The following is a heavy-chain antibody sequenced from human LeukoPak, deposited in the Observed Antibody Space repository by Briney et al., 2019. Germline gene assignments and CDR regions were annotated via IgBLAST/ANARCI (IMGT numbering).Heavy chain of an antibody. CDR1: GFTFSSYG. CDR2: IRYDGSNK. Sequence: TGGSLRLSCAASGFTFSSYGMHWVRQAPGKGLEWVAFIRYDGSNKYYADSVKGRFTIFRDNSKNTLYLQMNSLRAEDTAVYYCAKDWYYYGSGSFYWGQGTLVTVSS. CDR3: AKDWYYYGSGSFY. V-gene: IGHV3-30*02. D-gene: IGHD3-10*01. J-gene: IGHJ4*02.